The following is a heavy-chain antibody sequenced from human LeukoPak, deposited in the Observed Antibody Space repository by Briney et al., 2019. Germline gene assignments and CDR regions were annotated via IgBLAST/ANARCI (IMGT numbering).Heavy chain of an antibody. Sequence: SETLSLTCTVSGGSISSYYWSWIRQPAGKGLEWIGRIYTSGSTNYNPSLKSRVTMSVDTSKNQFSLKLSSVTAADTAVYYCARFGWIRRDYYGDYVDAFDIWGQGTMVTVSS. J-gene: IGHJ3*02. CDR3: ARFGWIRRDYYGDYVDAFDI. CDR2: IYTSGST. V-gene: IGHV4-4*07. D-gene: IGHD4-17*01. CDR1: GGSISSYY.